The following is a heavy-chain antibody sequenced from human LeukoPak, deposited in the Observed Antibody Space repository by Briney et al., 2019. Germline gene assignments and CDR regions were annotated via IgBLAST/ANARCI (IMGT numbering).Heavy chain of an antibody. Sequence: SETLSLTCTVSGGSISSYYWSWIRQPAGKGLEWIGRIYTSGGTNYNPSLKSRLTISVDKSKNQFSLRLSSVTAADTAVYYCARSVGYCSSASCYVNWFDPWGQGTLVTVSS. CDR1: GGSISSYY. V-gene: IGHV4-4*07. D-gene: IGHD2-2*01. CDR3: ARSVGYCSSASCYVNWFDP. CDR2: IYTSGGT. J-gene: IGHJ5*02.